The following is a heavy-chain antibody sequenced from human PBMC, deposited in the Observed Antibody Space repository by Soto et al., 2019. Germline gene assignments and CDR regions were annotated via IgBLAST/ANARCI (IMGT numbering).Heavy chain of an antibody. CDR2: INSDGSST. J-gene: IGHJ6*02. V-gene: IGHV3-74*01. CDR3: ARSHHYYDSSGYYWGYYYYGMDV. Sequence: EVQLVESGGGLVQPGGSLRLSCAASGFTFSSYWMHWVRQAPGKGLVWVSRINSDGSSTSYADSVKGRFTISRDNAKNTLYLQMNSLRAEDTAVYYCARSHHYYDSSGYYWGYYYYGMDVWGQGTTVTVSS. D-gene: IGHD3-22*01. CDR1: GFTFSSYW.